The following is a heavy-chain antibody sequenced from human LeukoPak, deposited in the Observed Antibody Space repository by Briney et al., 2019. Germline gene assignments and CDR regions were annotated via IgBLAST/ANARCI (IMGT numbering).Heavy chain of an antibody. Sequence: PSETLSLTCSVYGGSFSGYYWSWIRQPPGKGLEWIGEINHSGSTNDNPSLKSRVTISVDTSKNQFSLKLSSVTAADTAVYYCARGWVVAATPYDYWGQGTLVTVSS. CDR1: GGSFSGYY. J-gene: IGHJ4*02. CDR2: INHSGST. V-gene: IGHV4-34*01. D-gene: IGHD2-15*01. CDR3: ARGWVVAATPYDY.